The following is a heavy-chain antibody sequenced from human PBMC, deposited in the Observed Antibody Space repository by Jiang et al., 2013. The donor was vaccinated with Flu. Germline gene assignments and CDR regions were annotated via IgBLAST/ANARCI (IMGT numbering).Heavy chain of an antibody. D-gene: IGHD4-17*01. J-gene: IGHJ4*02. Sequence: VQLVESGGGLVQPGGSLRLSCAASGFTFSSYAMSWVRQAPGKGLEWVSAISGSGGSTYYADSVKGRFTISRDNSKNTLYLQMNSLRAEDTAVYYCAKVPYTVTDYNSRYFDYWGQGTLVTVSS. CDR2: ISGSGGST. CDR1: GFTFSSYA. V-gene: IGHV3-23*04. CDR3: AKVPYTVTDYNSRYFDY.